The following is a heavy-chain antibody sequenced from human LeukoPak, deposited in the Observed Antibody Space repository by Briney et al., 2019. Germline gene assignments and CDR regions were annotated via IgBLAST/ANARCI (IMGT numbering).Heavy chain of an antibody. CDR3: ARNGEAMVRGVIMVVDY. V-gene: IGHV4-39*01. Sequence: PSETLSLTCTVSGGSISSSSYYWGWIRQPPGKGLEWIGSIYYRGSTYYNPSLKSRVTISVDTSKNQFSLKLSSVTAADTAVYYCARNGEAMVRGVIMVVDYWGQGTLVTVSS. D-gene: IGHD3-10*01. J-gene: IGHJ4*02. CDR2: IYYRGST. CDR1: GGSISSSSYY.